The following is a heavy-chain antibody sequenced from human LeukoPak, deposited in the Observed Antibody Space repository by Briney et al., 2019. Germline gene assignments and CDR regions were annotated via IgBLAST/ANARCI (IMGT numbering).Heavy chain of an antibody. CDR1: GFTFSSYS. D-gene: IGHD6-13*01. Sequence: PGGSLRLSCAASGFTFSSYSMNWVRQAPGKGLEWVSSISSSSSYIYYADSVKSRFTISRDNAKNSLYLQMNSLRAEDTAVYYCASDSSSWYYFDYWGQGTLVTVSS. CDR3: ASDSSSWYYFDY. J-gene: IGHJ4*02. V-gene: IGHV3-21*01. CDR2: ISSSSSYI.